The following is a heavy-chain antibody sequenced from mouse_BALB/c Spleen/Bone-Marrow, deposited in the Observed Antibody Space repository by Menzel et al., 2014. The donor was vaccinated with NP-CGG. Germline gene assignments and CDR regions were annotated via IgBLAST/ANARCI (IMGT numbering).Heavy chain of an antibody. V-gene: IGHV14-3*02. Sequence: EVKLQESGAELVKPGASVKLSCTASGFNIKDTYMHWVKQRPEQGLEWIGRIDPANGNTKYDPKFQGKATITADTSSNTDYLQLSSLTSEDTAVYYCARYYYGYYFDYWGQGTTLTVSS. CDR3: ARYYYGYYFDY. D-gene: IGHD1-2*01. CDR2: IDPANGNT. J-gene: IGHJ2*01. CDR1: GFNIKDTY.